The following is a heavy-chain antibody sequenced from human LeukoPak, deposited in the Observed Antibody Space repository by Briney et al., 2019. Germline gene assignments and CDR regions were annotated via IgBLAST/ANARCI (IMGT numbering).Heavy chain of an antibody. D-gene: IGHD1-26*01. CDR2: ISGSGST. CDR1: GYTFSSYA. V-gene: IGHV3-23*01. Sequence: PGGSLRLSCAASGYTFSSYAMSWVRQAPGKGLEWVSAISGSGSTYYADSVKGRFTISRDNSKNTLYLQMNSLRDEDTAVYYCASSGSYRFDYWGQGTLVTVSS. J-gene: IGHJ4*02. CDR3: ASSGSYRFDY.